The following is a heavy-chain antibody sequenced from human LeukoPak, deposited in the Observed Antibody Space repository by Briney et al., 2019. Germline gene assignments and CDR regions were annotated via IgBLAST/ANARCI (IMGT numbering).Heavy chain of an antibody. CDR2: INPNTGGT. Sequence: GASVKVSCKTSGYTFSGYFIHWIRQAPGQGIEWKGRINPNTGGTNYAQKFQGRVTMTSDSSIRSAYMDLSRLSLDDSAVYYCALGGSSDLEWLVDYFDHWGQGSLVLVSS. D-gene: IGHD3-3*01. CDR1: GYTFSGYF. J-gene: IGHJ4*02. V-gene: IGHV1-2*06. CDR3: ALGGSSDLEWLVDYFDH.